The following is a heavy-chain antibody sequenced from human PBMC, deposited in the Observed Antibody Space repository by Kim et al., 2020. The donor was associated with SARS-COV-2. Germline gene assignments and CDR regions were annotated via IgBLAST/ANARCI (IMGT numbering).Heavy chain of an antibody. CDR2: IYYSGST. CDR1: GGSISSSSYY. J-gene: IGHJ5*02. V-gene: IGHV4-39*01. CDR3: ARRREGLYNWFDP. Sequence: SETLSLTCTVSGGSISSSSYYWGWIRQPPGKGLEWIGSIYYSGSTYYNPSLKSRVTISVDTSKNQFSLKLSSVTAADTAVYYCARRREGLYNWFDPWGQG.